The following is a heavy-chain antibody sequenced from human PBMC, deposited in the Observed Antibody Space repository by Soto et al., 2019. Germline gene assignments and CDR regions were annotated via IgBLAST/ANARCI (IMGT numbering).Heavy chain of an antibody. J-gene: IGHJ5*02. CDR1: GGSINNDF. D-gene: IGHD2-2*01. V-gene: IGHV4-59*01. Sequence: SETLSLTCTVSGGSINNDFWSWIRQPPGKGLEWIGYIFYSGTTNYNPSLKSRATISVDTSKKQFSLKVTSVTAADTAVYYCARGRVVVPAAVMFNCLDPWGQGALVTVSS. CDR2: IFYSGTT. CDR3: ARGRVVVPAAVMFNCLDP.